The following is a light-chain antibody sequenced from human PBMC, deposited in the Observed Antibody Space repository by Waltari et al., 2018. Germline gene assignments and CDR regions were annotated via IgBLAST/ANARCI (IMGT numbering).Light chain of an antibody. V-gene: IGLV1-40*01. CDR3: QAQDSSLGV. CDR2: DNN. Sequence: QSVLTQPPSVSGAPGQTVTISCTGTDSNIGAGFDVNWYQQLTGTAPKVVIYDNNNRPPGVPYLFSDSKSFTSASLAITGLQAEDEADYYCQAQDSSLGVFGGGTKVTVL. CDR1: DSNIGAGFD. J-gene: IGLJ3*02.